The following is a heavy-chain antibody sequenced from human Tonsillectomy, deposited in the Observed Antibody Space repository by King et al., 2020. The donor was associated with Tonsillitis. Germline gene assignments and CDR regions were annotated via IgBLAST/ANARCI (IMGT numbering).Heavy chain of an antibody. CDR1: GGSISSYY. J-gene: IGHJ3*02. CDR3: ARLDYDSSWAFDI. D-gene: IGHD3-22*01. V-gene: IGHV4-59*08. CDR2: IYYSGST. Sequence: QLQESGPGLVKPSETLSLTCTVSGGSISSYYWSWIRQPPGKGLEWIGYIYYSGSTNYNPSLKSRVTISVDTSKNQFSLKLSSVTAADTAVYYCARLDYDSSWAFDIWGQGTMVTVSS.